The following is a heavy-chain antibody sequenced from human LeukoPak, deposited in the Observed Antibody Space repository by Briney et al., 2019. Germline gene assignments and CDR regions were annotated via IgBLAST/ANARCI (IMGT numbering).Heavy chain of an antibody. Sequence: GASLRLSCTASGFTFAGYGMRWVRQAPGKGVEWVALIIYDGSNKYHVDSVKGRFTVARDNSKNTLYLQMNSLRAEDTAVYYCVKVPRSGCCAFDIWGLGTMVTVSS. CDR3: VKVPRSGCCAFDI. CDR1: GFTFAGYG. D-gene: IGHD6-19*01. CDR2: IIYDGSNK. V-gene: IGHV3-30*18. J-gene: IGHJ3*02.